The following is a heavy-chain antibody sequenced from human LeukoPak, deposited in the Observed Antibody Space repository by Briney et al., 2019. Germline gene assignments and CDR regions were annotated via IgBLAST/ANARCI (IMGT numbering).Heavy chain of an antibody. Sequence: GGSLRLSCAASEFIFSSYAMHWVRQASGKGLEWVAVISFDGTEKFLADSVKGRFTISRDNSNNYLYLQMNGLRPEDTAVYHCARELAPYSIAEYFQQWGQGTLVTVS. V-gene: IGHV3-30*03. CDR2: ISFDGTEK. CDR3: ARELAPYSIAEYFQQ. D-gene: IGHD4-11*01. CDR1: EFIFSSYA. J-gene: IGHJ1*01.